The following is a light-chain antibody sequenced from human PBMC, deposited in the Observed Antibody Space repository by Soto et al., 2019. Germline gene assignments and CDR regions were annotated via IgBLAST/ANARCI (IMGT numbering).Light chain of an antibody. CDR1: QSLLHSKGYTY. Sequence: DFVMTQSPLSLSVTPGEPASISCRSSQSLLHSKGYTYLYWYVQKPGQSPQLRIHLGSNRVSGVPDRFSGSGAGTDFTLRISRVEAEDVGVYYCMQALQTWTFGQGTKVEIK. J-gene: IGKJ1*01. V-gene: IGKV2-28*01. CDR2: LGS. CDR3: MQALQTWT.